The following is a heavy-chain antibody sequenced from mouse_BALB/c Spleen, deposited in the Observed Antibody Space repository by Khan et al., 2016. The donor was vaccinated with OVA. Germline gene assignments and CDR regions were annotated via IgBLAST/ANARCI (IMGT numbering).Heavy chain of an antibody. CDR1: GYTFTNYG. V-gene: IGHV9-3-1*01. Sequence: QIQLVQSGPELKKPGETVKISCKASGYTFTNYGMNWVKQAPGKGLKWMGWINTYTGEPTYADDFKGRFAFSLETSASTAYLQINNLKNEDTATYCCARAYYYAMDYWGQGTSGTVSS. CDR2: INTYTGEP. CDR3: ARAYYYAMDY. J-gene: IGHJ4*01.